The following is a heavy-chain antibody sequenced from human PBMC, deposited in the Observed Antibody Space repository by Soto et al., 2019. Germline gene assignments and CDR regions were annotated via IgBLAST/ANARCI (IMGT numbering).Heavy chain of an antibody. CDR3: ASGGNWNLGYYYGMDV. D-gene: IGHD1-1*01. V-gene: IGHV1-69*12. CDR1: GGTFSSYA. Sequence: QVQLVQSGAEVKKPGSSVKVSCKASGGTFSSYAISWVRQAPGQGLEWMGGSFPIFGTANYGQKFQGRVTITEDESTSPAYRELSSLRSEDTAVYYCASGGNWNLGYYYGMDVWGQGTPVTVSS. CDR2: SFPIFGTA. J-gene: IGHJ6*02.